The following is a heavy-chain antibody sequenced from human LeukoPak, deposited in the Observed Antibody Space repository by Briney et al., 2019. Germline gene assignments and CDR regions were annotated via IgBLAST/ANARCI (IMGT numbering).Heavy chain of an antibody. CDR3: ARGDGYNFFDS. Sequence: PGGSLRLSSAASGFTVSRNYMSWVRQAPGKGLEWVSVIYIDGNTYYADSVRGRFTISRDNSKNTVYLQMNSLGAEDTAVYYCARGDGYNFFDSWGQGTLVTVSS. J-gene: IGHJ4*02. D-gene: IGHD5-24*01. V-gene: IGHV3-66*01. CDR2: IYIDGNT. CDR1: GFTVSRNY.